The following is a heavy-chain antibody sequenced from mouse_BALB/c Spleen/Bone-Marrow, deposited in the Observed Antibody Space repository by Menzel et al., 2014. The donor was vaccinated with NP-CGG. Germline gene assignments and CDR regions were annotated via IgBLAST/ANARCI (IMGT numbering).Heavy chain of an antibody. D-gene: IGHD2-5*01. CDR2: IWGDGRT. V-gene: IGHV2-6-7*01. J-gene: IGHJ4*01. CDR3: ARDVYRNYGYAMDY. CDR1: GFSLTGYG. Sequence: VKVVESGPGLVAPSQSLSITCTVSGFSLTGYGVNWVRQPPGKGLEWLGMIWGDGRTDYNSALKSRLSISKDNSKSQVFLKMNILQIDDTARYYGARDVYRNYGYAMDYWGQGTSVTVSS.